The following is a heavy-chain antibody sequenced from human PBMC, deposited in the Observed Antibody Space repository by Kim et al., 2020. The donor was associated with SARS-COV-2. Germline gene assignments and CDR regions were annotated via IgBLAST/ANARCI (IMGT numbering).Heavy chain of an antibody. CDR3: ARDRLGPYYYDSSGYYFPDY. CDR1: GYTFTSYA. Sequence: ASVKVSCKASGYTFTSYAMNWVRQAPGQGLEWMGWINTNTGNPTYAQGFTGRFVFSLDTSVSTAYLQISSLKAEDTAVYYCARDRLGPYYYDSSGYYFPDYWGQGTLVTVSS. V-gene: IGHV7-4-1*02. J-gene: IGHJ4*02. D-gene: IGHD3-22*01. CDR2: INTNTGNP.